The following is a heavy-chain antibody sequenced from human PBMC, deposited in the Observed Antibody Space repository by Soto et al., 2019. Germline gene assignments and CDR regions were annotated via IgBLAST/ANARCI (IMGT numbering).Heavy chain of an antibody. Sequence: TLSLTCTVSGGSISTGGYYWSWIRQHPGKGLEWIGYIYYSGSTYYTPSLKSRVTISVDTSKNQFSLRLTSVTAADTAVYYCARSRGYSAYDGYYYAMDVWGQGTTVTV. J-gene: IGHJ6*02. D-gene: IGHD5-12*01. CDR2: IYYSGST. CDR3: ARSRGYSAYDGYYYAMDV. V-gene: IGHV4-31*03. CDR1: GGSISTGGYY.